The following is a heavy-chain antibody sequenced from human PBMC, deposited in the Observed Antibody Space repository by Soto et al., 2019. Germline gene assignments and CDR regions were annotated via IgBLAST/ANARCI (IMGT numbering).Heavy chain of an antibody. V-gene: IGHV3-74*01. J-gene: IGHJ6*03. Sequence: EVQLVESGGGLVQPGGSLRLSCAASGFTFSSYWMHWVRQAPGKGLVWVSRVYTDGSRTSYADSVKGRFTISRDNAENTLYLQQNSLRAEDTAVYYSARGAGGYYYMDVWGKGTTVTFSS. D-gene: IGHD3-10*01. CDR3: ARGAGGYYYMDV. CDR2: VYTDGSRT. CDR1: GFTFSSYW.